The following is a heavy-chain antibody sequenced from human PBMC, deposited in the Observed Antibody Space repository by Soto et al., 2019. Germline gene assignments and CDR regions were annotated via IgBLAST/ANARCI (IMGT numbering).Heavy chain of an antibody. CDR1: GFTFSSYS. CDR3: ARVAHNDDFWSGYYLPENWFDP. CDR2: ISSSSSYI. Sequence: GGSLRLSCAASGFTFSSYSMNWVRQAPGKGLEWVSSISSSSSYIYYADSVKGRFTISRDNAKNSLYLQMNSRRAEDTAVYDCARVAHNDDFWSGYYLPENWFDPWGQGTLVTVSS. J-gene: IGHJ5*02. V-gene: IGHV3-21*01. D-gene: IGHD3-3*01.